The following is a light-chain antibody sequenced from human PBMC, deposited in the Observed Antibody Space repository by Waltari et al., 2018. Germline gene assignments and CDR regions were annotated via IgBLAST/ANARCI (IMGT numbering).Light chain of an antibody. CDR2: ANS. Sequence: QSVLTQPPSASGTPGQRLPISCSGGSSNIGSNYVFCYQQLPGTAPKLLIYANSQRPSGVPDRFSGSKSGTSASLAISGLRPEDEADYYCAAWDGGLSNWLFGGGTRLTVL. V-gene: IGLV1-47*02. J-gene: IGLJ3*02. CDR3: AAWDGGLSNWL. CDR1: SSNIGSNY.